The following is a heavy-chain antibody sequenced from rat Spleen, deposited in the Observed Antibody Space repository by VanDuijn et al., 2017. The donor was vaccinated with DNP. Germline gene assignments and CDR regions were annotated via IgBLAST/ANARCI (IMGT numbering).Heavy chain of an antibody. J-gene: IGHJ4*01. CDR3: ARVNNNLYYGLDA. V-gene: IGHV5-7*01. Sequence: EVQLVESGGTFVQPGRSMKLSCAASGFTFSNYDMAWVRQAPKKGLEWVATISYDGSSTYYRDSVKGRFTISRDNAKSTLYLQRDSLRSEDTATYYCARVNNNLYYGLDAWGQGTSVTVSS. CDR2: ISYDGSST. D-gene: IGHD1-10*01. CDR1: GFTFSNYD.